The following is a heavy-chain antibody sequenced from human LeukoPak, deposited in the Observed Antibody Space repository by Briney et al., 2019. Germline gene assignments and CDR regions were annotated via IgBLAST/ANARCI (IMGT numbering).Heavy chain of an antibody. Sequence: GGSLRLSCAASGFTFSSYGMHWVRQAPGKGLEWVAFIRYDGSNKYYADSVKGRFTISRDNFKNTLYLQMNSLRAEDTAVYYCAKVSLNMVNDAFDIWGQGTMVSVSS. J-gene: IGHJ3*02. CDR3: AKVSLNMVNDAFDI. CDR1: GFTFSSYG. V-gene: IGHV3-30*02. D-gene: IGHD4/OR15-4a*01. CDR2: IRYDGSNK.